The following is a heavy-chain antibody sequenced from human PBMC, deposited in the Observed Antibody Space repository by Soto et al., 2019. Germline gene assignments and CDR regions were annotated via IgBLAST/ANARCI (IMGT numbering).Heavy chain of an antibody. CDR1: GGSIISSNW. Sequence: PSETLSLTCAVSGGSIISSNWLSWVRQPPGKGLEWIGEIYHSGSTNYNPSLKSRVTISVDKSKNQFSLKLSSVTAADTAVYYCASTRTLWSHYYYYYGMDVWGQGTTVTVS. CDR2: IYHSGST. CDR3: ASTRTLWSHYYYYYGMDV. V-gene: IGHV4-4*02. J-gene: IGHJ6*02. D-gene: IGHD3-10*01.